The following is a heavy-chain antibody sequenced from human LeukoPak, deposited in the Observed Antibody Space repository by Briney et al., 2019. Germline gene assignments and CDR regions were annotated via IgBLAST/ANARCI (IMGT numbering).Heavy chain of an antibody. CDR2: ISSSGSTI. Sequence: GGSLRLSCVGSGFIFSSYSMNWVRQTPGKGLEWVSYISSSGSTIYYADSVKGRFTISRDNAKNSLYLQMNSLRAEDTAVYYCARPGTLWFGEFYYFDYWGQGTLVTVSS. CDR3: ARPGTLWFGEFYYFDY. CDR1: GFIFSSYS. J-gene: IGHJ4*02. V-gene: IGHV3-48*04. D-gene: IGHD3-10*01.